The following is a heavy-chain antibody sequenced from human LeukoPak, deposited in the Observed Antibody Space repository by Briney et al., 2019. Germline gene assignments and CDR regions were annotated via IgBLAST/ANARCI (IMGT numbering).Heavy chain of an antibody. V-gene: IGHV3-9*01. J-gene: IGHJ4*02. D-gene: IGHD6-19*01. CDR1: GFTFDDYA. CDR3: AKDLTVAGGY. CDR2: ISWNSGSI. Sequence: GGSLRLSCAASGFTFDDYAMHWVRQAPGKGLEWVSGISWNSGSIGYADSVKGRFTISGDNAKNSLYLQMNSLRAEDTALYYCAKDLTVAGGYWGQGTLVTVSS.